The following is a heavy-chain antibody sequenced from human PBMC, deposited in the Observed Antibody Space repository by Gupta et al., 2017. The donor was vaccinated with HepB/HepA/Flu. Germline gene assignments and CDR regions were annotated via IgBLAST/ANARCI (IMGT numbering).Heavy chain of an antibody. V-gene: IGHV3-23*01. CDR2: IRGNLDGK. CDR3: AASTIGYPLECFQH. CDR1: GLYVGAYA. J-gene: IGHJ4*02. D-gene: IGHD2-2*01. Sequence: EVRLLESGGSLVQPGGSLRLSCEVSGLYVGAYAISGVRQVPGTGLEWVSAIRGNLDGKVYADSVKGRFTVYRDTAKSIVYLDMTNLKAEDTAVYYCAASTIGYPLECFQHWGQGIQVPVSS.